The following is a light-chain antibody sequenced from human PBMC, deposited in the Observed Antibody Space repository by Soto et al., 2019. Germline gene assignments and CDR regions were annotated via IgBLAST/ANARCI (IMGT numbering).Light chain of an antibody. CDR1: QRISRN. CDR3: QQSHTPPLT. V-gene: IGKV1-39*01. J-gene: IGKJ4*01. Sequence: DIQMTQSPSPLSASVGDRVTVTFRASQRISRNLNWYQQKPGNAPKLLIYAASNLQSGVPSRFSGSGSGTDFTLTISSLHPEDFATYFCQQSHTPPLTFGGGTKVEIK. CDR2: AAS.